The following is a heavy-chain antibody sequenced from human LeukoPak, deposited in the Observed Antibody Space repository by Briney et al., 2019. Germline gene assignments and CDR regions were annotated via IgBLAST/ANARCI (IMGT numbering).Heavy chain of an antibody. Sequence: SETLSLTCAVYGGSFSGYYWSWIRQPPGKGLEWIGEINHSGSTNYNPSLKSRVTISVDTSKNQFSLKLSSVTAADTAVYYCARVVRVAFDYWGQGTLVTVCS. CDR2: INHSGST. V-gene: IGHV4-34*01. D-gene: IGHD6-6*01. CDR3: ARVVRVAFDY. J-gene: IGHJ4*02. CDR1: GGSFSGYY.